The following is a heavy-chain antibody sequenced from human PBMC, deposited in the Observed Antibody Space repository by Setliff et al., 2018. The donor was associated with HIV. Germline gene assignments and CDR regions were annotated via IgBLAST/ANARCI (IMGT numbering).Heavy chain of an antibody. Sequence: SETLSLTCTVSGGSVSSGSYYWSWIRQPPGKGLEWIGYIYYSGSINYNPSLKGRVTISVDTSKNQFSLKLTSVTASDTAVYYCARAAAGNTGPFDLWGQGSPVTVSS. CDR1: GGSVSSGSYY. D-gene: IGHD4-17*01. J-gene: IGHJ4*02. CDR2: IYYSGSI. CDR3: ARAAAGNTGPFDL. V-gene: IGHV4-61*01.